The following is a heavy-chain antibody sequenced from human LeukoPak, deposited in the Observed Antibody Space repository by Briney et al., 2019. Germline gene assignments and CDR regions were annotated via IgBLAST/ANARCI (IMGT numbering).Heavy chain of an antibody. Sequence: ASVTVSCKASGYTFTGYYMHWVRQAPGQGLEWMGRINPNSGGTNYAQKFQGRVTMTRDTSISTAYMELSRLRSDDTAVYYCARWAGYYYDSSGYYLHFDYWGQGTLVTVSS. CDR1: GYTFTGYY. CDR2: INPNSGGT. CDR3: ARWAGYYYDSSGYYLHFDY. V-gene: IGHV1-2*06. D-gene: IGHD3-22*01. J-gene: IGHJ4*02.